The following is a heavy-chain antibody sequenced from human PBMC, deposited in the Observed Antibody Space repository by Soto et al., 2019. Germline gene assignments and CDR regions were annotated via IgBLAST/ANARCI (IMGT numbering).Heavy chain of an antibody. J-gene: IGHJ5*02. Sequence: SETLSLTCTVSGGSISSGGYYWSWIRQHPGKGLEWIGYIYYSGSTYYNPSLKSRVTISVDTSKNQFSLKLSSVTAADTAVYYCAVYSSSDNWLDPWGQGTLVTVSS. CDR3: AVYSSSDNWLDP. D-gene: IGHD6-6*01. V-gene: IGHV4-31*03. CDR1: GGSISSGGYY. CDR2: IYYSGST.